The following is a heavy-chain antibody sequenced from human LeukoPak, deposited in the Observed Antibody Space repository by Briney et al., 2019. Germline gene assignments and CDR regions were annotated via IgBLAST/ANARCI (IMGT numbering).Heavy chain of an antibody. CDR3: ARADIVVVPGSDYYYGMDV. CDR2: IYTSGST. CDR1: GGSVSSGSYY. Sequence: PSETLSLTCTVSGGSVSSGSYYWSWIRQPPGKGLEWIGRIYTSGSTNYNPSLKSRVTISVDTSKNQFSLKLSSVTAADTAVYYCARADIVVVPGSDYYYGMDVWGQGTTVTVSS. J-gene: IGHJ6*02. D-gene: IGHD2-2*01. V-gene: IGHV4-61*02.